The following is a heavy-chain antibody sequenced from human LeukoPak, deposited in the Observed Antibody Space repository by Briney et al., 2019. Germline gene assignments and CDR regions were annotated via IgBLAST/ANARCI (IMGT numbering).Heavy chain of an antibody. D-gene: IGHD6-13*01. CDR3: ARDRGIAAAGHYYYYGMDV. J-gene: IGHJ6*02. CDR1: GGSISSGGYS. V-gene: IGHV4-31*03. CDR2: IYYSGST. Sequence: SETLSLTCTVSGGSISSGGYSWSWIRQRPGKGLEWIGYIYYSGSTYYNPSLKSRVTISVDTSKNQFSLKLSSVTAADTAVYYCARDRGIAAAGHYYYYGMDVWGQGTTVTVSS.